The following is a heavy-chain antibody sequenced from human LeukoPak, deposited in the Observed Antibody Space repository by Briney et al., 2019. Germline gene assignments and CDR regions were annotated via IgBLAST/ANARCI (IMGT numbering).Heavy chain of an antibody. CDR3: ARDEPGYCSGGSCPTMGNWFDP. Sequence: GASVKVSCKASGYTFTGYYMHWVRQAPGQGLEWMGWINPNSGGTNYAQKFQGRVTMTRDTSISTAYMELSRLRSDDTAVYYCARDEPGYCSGGSCPTMGNWFDPWGQGTLVTVSS. CDR1: GYTFTGYY. J-gene: IGHJ5*02. V-gene: IGHV1-2*02. CDR2: INPNSGGT. D-gene: IGHD2-15*01.